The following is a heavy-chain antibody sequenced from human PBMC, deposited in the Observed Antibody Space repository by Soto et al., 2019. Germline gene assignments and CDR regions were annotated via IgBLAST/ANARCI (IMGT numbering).Heavy chain of an antibody. CDR3: ASCPIYGGDSYFAY. Sequence: QVQLVQSGAEVRKPGASVKLSCQASGYTFTHYYIHWVRQAPGQGLEWLGIINPDTGTTSYAQTLQGRFTLTTDTSASTVYLELSRLAAEDTAVYYCASCPIYGGDSYFAYWGQGTLVTVSS. D-gene: IGHD2-21*01. CDR2: INPDTGTT. V-gene: IGHV1-46*01. J-gene: IGHJ4*02. CDR1: GYTFTHYY.